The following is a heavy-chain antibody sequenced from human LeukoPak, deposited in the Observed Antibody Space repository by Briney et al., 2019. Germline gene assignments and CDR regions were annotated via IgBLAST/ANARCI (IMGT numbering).Heavy chain of an antibody. V-gene: IGHV3-30*02. Sequence: GGSLRLSCAASGFTCSSYGMHWVRQAPGKGLEWVAFIRYDGSNKYYADSVKGRFTISRDNSKNTLYLQMNSLRAEDTAVYYCARGLYYDFWSGPTYWGQGTLVTVSS. CDR2: IRYDGSNK. D-gene: IGHD3-3*01. CDR3: ARGLYYDFWSGPTY. J-gene: IGHJ4*02. CDR1: GFTCSSYG.